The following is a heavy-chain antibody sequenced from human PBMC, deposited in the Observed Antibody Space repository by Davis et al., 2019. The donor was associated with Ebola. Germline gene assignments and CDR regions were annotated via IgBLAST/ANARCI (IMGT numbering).Heavy chain of an antibody. D-gene: IGHD1-7*01. V-gene: IGHV4-61*01. CDR1: GGSVSSGSYY. Sequence: PSETLSLTCTVSGGSVSSGSYYWSWIRQPPGKGLEWIGYLYYSGSTNYNPTLKSRVTISVDTSKNQFSLKLSSVTAADTAVYYCARAWNSGSYFDYWGQGTLVTVSS. CDR2: LYYSGST. J-gene: IGHJ4*02. CDR3: ARAWNSGSYFDY.